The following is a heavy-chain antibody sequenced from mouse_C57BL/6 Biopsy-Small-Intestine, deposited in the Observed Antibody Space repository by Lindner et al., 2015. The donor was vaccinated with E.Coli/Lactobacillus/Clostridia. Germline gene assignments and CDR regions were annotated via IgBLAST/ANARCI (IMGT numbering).Heavy chain of an antibody. D-gene: IGHD1-1*01. CDR1: GFSLTSYG. J-gene: IGHJ4*01. CDR2: IWGVGST. V-gene: IGHV2-6*01. Sequence: VQLQESGPGLVAPSQNLSITCTVSGFSLTSYGVDWVRQSPGKGLEWLGVIWGVGSTNYNSALKSRLSISKDNSKSQVFLKMNSLQTDDTAMYYCASAITTVVGAMDYWGQGTSVTVSS. CDR3: ASAITTVVGAMDY.